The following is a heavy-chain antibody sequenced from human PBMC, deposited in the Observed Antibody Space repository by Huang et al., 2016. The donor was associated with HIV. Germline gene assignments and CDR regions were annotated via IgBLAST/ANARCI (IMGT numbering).Heavy chain of an antibody. CDR3: VKDRGQQLSPFDS. CDR1: GFSLVSFN. V-gene: IGHV3-21*01. D-gene: IGHD6-13*01. CDR2: ISPSSSFI. J-gene: IGHJ4*02. Sequence: EVQLVDSGGGLVKPGGSLRLSCAASGFSLVSFNMFWVRQTPAKGLQWVASISPSSSFIEYEDSVKGRFSISRDNAKNSLYLQMNSLRGEDTAVYYCVKDRGQQLSPFDSWGQGTLVTVSS.